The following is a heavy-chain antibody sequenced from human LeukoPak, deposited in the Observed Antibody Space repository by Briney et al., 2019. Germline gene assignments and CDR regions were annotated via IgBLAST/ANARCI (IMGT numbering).Heavy chain of an antibody. CDR3: ARRPGLERYYFDY. Sequence: GGSLRLSCAASGFTFSSYAMSWVRQAPGKGLQWVSTISGSGGSTYYVGSVKGRFTISRDNSKSTLYLQMNSLRAEDAALYFCARRPGLERYYFDYWGQGTLVTVSS. J-gene: IGHJ4*02. D-gene: IGHD1-1*01. V-gene: IGHV3-23*01. CDR1: GFTFSSYA. CDR2: ISGSGGST.